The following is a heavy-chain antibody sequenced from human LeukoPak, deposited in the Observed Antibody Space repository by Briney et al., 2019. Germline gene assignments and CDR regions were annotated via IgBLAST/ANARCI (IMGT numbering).Heavy chain of an antibody. J-gene: IGHJ4*02. D-gene: IGHD3-16*01. CDR1: GDSVSSNSAA. CDR3: VRGGGSFDY. V-gene: IGHV6-1*01. Sequence: SQTLSLTCAISGDSVSSNSAAWNWIRQSPSRGLEWLGRTYYRSKWYIDYAVSVESRLTINSDTSKNQFSLQLTSVTPDDTAVYYCVRGGGSFDYWGQGTLVTVSS. CDR2: TYYRSKWYI.